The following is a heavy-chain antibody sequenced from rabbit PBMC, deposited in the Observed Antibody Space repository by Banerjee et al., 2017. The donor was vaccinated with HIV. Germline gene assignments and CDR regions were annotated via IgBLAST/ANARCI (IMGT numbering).Heavy chain of an antibody. CDR1: GFSISSYA. D-gene: IGHD1-1*01. CDR3: ARDRAFAGSSGDYNVGWLDL. Sequence: QLKETGGGLVQPGGSLTLSCKASGFSISSYAMIWVRQAPGKGLEWIGSIYGGSGSTYYATWVNGRFTISSDNAQNTMELQMSSLTAADTATYFCARDRAFAGSSGDYNVGWLDLWGPGTLVTV. CDR2: IYGGSGST. J-gene: IGHJ5*01. V-gene: IGHV1S7*01.